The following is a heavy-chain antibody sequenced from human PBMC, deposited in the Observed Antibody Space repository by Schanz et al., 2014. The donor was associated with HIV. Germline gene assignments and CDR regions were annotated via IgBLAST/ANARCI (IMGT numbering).Heavy chain of an antibody. D-gene: IGHD3-3*01. CDR2: INHSGGT. CDR3: ARSRTGVVTDNNWFDP. J-gene: IGHJ5*02. Sequence: QVQLQQWGAGLLKPSETLSLTCAVYGGSFSGYYWSWIRQPPGKGLEWIGEINHSGGTHYNPSLWSRVTISVDPSKRQFSLKLSSVTAADTAVYYCARSRTGVVTDNNWFDPWGQGTLVTVSS. CDR1: GGSFSGYY. V-gene: IGHV4-34*01.